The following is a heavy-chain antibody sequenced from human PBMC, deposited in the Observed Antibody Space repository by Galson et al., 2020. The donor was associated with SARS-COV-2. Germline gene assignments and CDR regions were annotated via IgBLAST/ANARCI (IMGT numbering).Heavy chain of an antibody. CDR2: ISSSNTYI. CDR3: ARELAVAGSGFDY. CDR1: GFTFSTYT. Sequence: NSGGSLSLSCAASGFTFSTYTMNWVRQAPGKGLEWVSSISSSNTYIYYADSLKGRFTISRDNAKNSLYLQMNSLRAEDTAVYYCARELAVAGSGFDYWGQGTLVTVSS. V-gene: IGHV3-21*01. D-gene: IGHD6-19*01. J-gene: IGHJ4*02.